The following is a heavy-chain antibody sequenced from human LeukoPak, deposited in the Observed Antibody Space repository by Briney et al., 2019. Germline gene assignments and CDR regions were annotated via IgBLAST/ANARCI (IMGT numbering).Heavy chain of an antibody. CDR1: GGSISSSSYY. J-gene: IGHJ5*02. V-gene: IGHV4-39*01. CDR2: IYYSGST. CDR3: ATTEGCSSTSCYTPNWFDP. Sequence: TSETLSLTCTVSGGSISSSSYYWGWIRQPPGRGLEWIGSIYYSGSTYYNPSLKSRVTISVDTSKNQFSLKLSSVTAADTAVYYCATTEGCSSTSCYTPNWFDPWGQGTLVTVSS. D-gene: IGHD2-2*02.